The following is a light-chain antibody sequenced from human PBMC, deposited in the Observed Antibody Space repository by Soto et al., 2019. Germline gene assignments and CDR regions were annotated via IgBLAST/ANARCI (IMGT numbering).Light chain of an antibody. CDR2: GAS. J-gene: IGKJ1*01. CDR3: QQYGGMWT. V-gene: IGKV3-20*01. CDR1: QIVRGSY. Sequence: EIVLTQSPGTLSLSPGERATLFCRASQIVRGSYLAWYQQSPGQAPRLLIQGASRRATGIPDRFTGSGSGTDFTLTINRLEPEDFAVYYCQQYGGMWTFGQGTKVEIK.